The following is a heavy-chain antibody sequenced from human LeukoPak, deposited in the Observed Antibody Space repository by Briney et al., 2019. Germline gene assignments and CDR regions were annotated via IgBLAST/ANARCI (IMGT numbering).Heavy chain of an antibody. CDR3: ARDSTDGGSYRLE. CDR2: IHASGNT. V-gene: IGHV3-53*04. D-gene: IGHD3-16*02. Sequence: GGSLRLSCAASGFTVRTNYMSWICQAPGRGLEWVSIIHASGNTYYAESVKGRFTISRHSSDNMLYLQMNSLGPDDTAIYYCARDSTDGGSYRLEWGQGTLVTVSS. J-gene: IGHJ4*02. CDR1: GFTVRTNY.